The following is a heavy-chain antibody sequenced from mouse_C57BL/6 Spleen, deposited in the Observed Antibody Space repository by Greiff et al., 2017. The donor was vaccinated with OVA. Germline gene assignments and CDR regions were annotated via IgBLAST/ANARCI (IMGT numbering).Heavy chain of an antibody. Sequence: VQLKESGPELVKPGASVKISCKASGYSFTGYYMNWVKQSPEKSLEWIGEINPSTGGTTYNQKFKAKATLTVDKSSSTAYMQLKSLISEDSAVYYCARSDSSGFFDYWGQGTTLTVSS. CDR3: ARSDSSGFFDY. CDR2: INPSTGGT. J-gene: IGHJ2*01. D-gene: IGHD3-2*02. CDR1: GYSFTGYY. V-gene: IGHV1-42*01.